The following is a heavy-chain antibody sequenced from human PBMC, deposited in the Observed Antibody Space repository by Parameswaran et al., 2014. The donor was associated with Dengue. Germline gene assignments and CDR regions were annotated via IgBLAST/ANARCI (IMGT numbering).Heavy chain of an antibody. CDR2: ISDDGSNK. Sequence: VRQMPGKGLEWVAVISDDGSNKYYADSAKGRFTISRDNSKNTLYLQMNSLRAEDTAVYYCATAAGYSSGLKYYFDYWGQGTLVTVSS. D-gene: IGHD6-19*01. CDR3: ATAAGYSSGLKYYFDY. V-gene: IGHV3-30*03. J-gene: IGHJ4*02.